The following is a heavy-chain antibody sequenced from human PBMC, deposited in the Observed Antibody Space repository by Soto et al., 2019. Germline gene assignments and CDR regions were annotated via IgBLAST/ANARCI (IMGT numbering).Heavy chain of an antibody. D-gene: IGHD6-19*01. CDR1: GGSISSSSYY. V-gene: IGHV4-39*01. CDR3: ATVSWGGSGWYPYYYYGMDV. CDR2: IYYSGST. Sequence: PSETLSLTCTVSGGSISSSSYYWGWFRQPPGKGLEWIGSIYYSGSTYYNPSLKSRVTISVDTSKNQFSLKLSSVTAADTAVYYCATVSWGGSGWYPYYYYGMDVWGQGTTVTVSS. J-gene: IGHJ6*02.